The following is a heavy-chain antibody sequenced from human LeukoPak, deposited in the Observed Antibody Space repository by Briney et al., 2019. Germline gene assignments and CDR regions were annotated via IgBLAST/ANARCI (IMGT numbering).Heavy chain of an antibody. V-gene: IGHV4-61*02. D-gene: IGHD2-2*01. CDR2: IHTGGGT. J-gene: IGHJ4*02. CDR1: GGSGGSVSSGSYY. CDR3: ARYCSSSSCYSDAFDY. Sequence: SETLSLTCTVSGGSGGSVSSGSYYWSWIRQPAGKGLEWNGRIHTGGGTKYNPSLKSRLTISRDTSKNQFSLKLTSVTAADTAVYYCARYCSSSSCYSDAFDYWGQGSLVTVS.